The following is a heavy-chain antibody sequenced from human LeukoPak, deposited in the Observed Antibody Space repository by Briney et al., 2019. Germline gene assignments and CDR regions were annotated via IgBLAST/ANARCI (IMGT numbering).Heavy chain of an antibody. CDR3: ARNYLSGRNQIDY. CDR2: IKPNSGGT. J-gene: IGHJ4*02. Sequence: ASVNVSSTASVYTFTGYSMHWVRHAPGQGLAWMGWIKPNSGGTNSAQKFQCRVTVTRDTSLSTAYMGLSRLGSDETAVYYCARNYLSGRNQIDYWGQGTLVTVSS. D-gene: IGHD3-10*01. V-gene: IGHV1-2*02. CDR1: VYTFTGYS.